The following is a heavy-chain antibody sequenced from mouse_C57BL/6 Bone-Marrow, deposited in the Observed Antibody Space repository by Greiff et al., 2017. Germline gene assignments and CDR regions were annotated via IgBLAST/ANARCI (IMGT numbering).Heavy chain of an antibody. CDR1: GYAFSSSW. D-gene: IGHD2-1*01. J-gene: IGHJ3*01. Sequence: QVQLQQSGPELVKPGASVKISCKASGYAFSSSWMNWVKQRPGKGLEWIGRIYPGDGDTNYNGKFKGKATLTADKSSSTAYMQLSSLTSEDSAVYFCAREGYYGNYEFAYWGQGTLVTVSA. V-gene: IGHV1-82*01. CDR3: AREGYYGNYEFAY. CDR2: IYPGDGDT.